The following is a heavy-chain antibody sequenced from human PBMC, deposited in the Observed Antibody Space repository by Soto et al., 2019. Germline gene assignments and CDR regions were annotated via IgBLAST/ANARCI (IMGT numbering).Heavy chain of an antibody. CDR1: GYIFTRYT. CDR2: INAGNGNT. Sequence: QVQLVQSGAEVKRPGASVKVSCKASGYIFTRYTMHWVRQAPGQRLEWMGWINAGNGNTKYSQKFQGRVVITTDTSASTAYMDLSSLRSEDTAVYYCARDLLVGTTVGYYYYGMDVWGQGTTVTVSS. CDR3: ARDLLVGTTVGYYYYGMDV. J-gene: IGHJ6*02. D-gene: IGHD1-26*01. V-gene: IGHV1-3*01.